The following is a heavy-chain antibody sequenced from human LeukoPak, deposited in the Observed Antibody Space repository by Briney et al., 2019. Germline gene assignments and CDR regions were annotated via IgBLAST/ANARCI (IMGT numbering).Heavy chain of an antibody. CDR2: MNPNSGNT. Sequence: ASVKVSCKASGYTFTSYDINWVRQATGQGLEWMGWMNPNSGNTGYAQKFQGRVTITRNTSISTAYMELSSLRSEDTAVYYCARLRYDFRSGYLDYWGQGTLVTVSS. D-gene: IGHD3-3*01. J-gene: IGHJ4*02. CDR1: GYTFTSYD. V-gene: IGHV1-8*03. CDR3: ARLRYDFRSGYLDY.